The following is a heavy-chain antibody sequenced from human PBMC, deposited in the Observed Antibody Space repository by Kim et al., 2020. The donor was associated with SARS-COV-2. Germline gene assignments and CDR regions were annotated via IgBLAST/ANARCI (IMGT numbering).Heavy chain of an antibody. J-gene: IGHJ4*02. CDR3: ARCMTTVVTPNY. V-gene: IGHV4-39*01. CDR1: GGSISSSSYY. D-gene: IGHD4-17*01. Sequence: SETLSLTCTVSGGSISSSSYYWGWIRQPPGKGLEWIGSIYYSGSTYYNPSLKSRVTISVDTSKNQFSLKLSSVTAADTAVYYCARCMTTVVTPNYWGQGTLVTVSS. CDR2: IYYSGST.